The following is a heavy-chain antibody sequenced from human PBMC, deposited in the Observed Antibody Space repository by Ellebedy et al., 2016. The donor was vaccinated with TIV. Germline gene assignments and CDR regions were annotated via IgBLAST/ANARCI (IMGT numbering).Heavy chain of an antibody. CDR2: FTAYEAST. Sequence: AASVKVSCKASGSSVTTYGVTWARQAPGQWLEWMGWFTAYEASTKYAQKFQGRITMTTDSSTNTAYLELRRLRSDDTAVYYCALRGGSYRSDPWGQGTLVIVSS. D-gene: IGHD3-16*02. V-gene: IGHV1-18*04. J-gene: IGHJ5*02. CDR1: GSSVTTYG. CDR3: ALRGGSYRSDP.